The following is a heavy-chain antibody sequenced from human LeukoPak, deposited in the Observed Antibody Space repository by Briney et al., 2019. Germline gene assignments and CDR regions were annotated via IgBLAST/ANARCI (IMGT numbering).Heavy chain of an antibody. CDR2: INSDGSST. CDR1: RFTFSTYW. V-gene: IGHV3-74*01. J-gene: IGHJ4*02. CDR3: AKARGYSSGWYYFDY. Sequence: GGSLRLSCAASRFTFSTYWMHWVRHAQGKLLVWVSRINSDGSSTGYADSVKGRFTISRDNSKNTLYLQMNSLRAEDTAVYYCAKARGYSSGWYYFDYWGQGTLVTVSS. D-gene: IGHD6-19*01.